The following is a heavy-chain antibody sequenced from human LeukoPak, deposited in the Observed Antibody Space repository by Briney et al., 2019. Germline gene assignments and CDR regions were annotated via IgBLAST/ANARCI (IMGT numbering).Heavy chain of an antibody. Sequence: SETLSLNGTVSGGAMSSISYYCRWIRQPPGKGLERIGRIYYSGSTYYNPSLTRRGTISVDTSKNQFSLKLSSVTAADTAVYYCARGGSGSYSFDYWGRGTQVTVSS. D-gene: IGHD1-26*01. V-gene: IGHV4-39*01. CDR2: IYYSGST. J-gene: IGHJ4*02. CDR1: GGAMSSISYY. CDR3: ARGGSGSYSFDY.